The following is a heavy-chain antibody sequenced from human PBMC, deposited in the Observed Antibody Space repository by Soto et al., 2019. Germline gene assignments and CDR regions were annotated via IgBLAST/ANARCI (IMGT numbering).Heavy chain of an antibody. D-gene: IGHD5-12*01. CDR1: GGSISSYY. V-gene: IGHV4-4*07. CDR2: IYTSGST. Sequence: QVQLQESGPGLVKPSETLSLTCTVSGGSISSYYWSWIRQPAGKGLEWIGRIYTSGSTNYNPSLKSRVTMSVDTSKNQFALKLSSVTAADTAVYYCARGVQVATTGGMAGPAPDDAFDIWGQGTMVTVSS. J-gene: IGHJ3*02. CDR3: ARGVQVATTGGMAGPAPDDAFDI.